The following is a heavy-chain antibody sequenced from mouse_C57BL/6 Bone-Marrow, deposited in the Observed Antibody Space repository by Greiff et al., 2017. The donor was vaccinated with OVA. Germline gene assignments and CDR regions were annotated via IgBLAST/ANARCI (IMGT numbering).Heavy chain of an antibody. D-gene: IGHD1-1*01. CDR3: AYGSSFYAMDY. CDR1: GYTFTSYW. CDR2: IHPTSGST. Sequence: VQLQQPGAELVKPGASVTLSCKASGYTFTSYWMHWVKQRPGQGLEWIGMIHPTSGSTNYNEKFKSKATLTVDKSSSTAYMQLSSLTSEDSAVYYCAYGSSFYAMDYWGQGTSVTVSS. J-gene: IGHJ4*01. V-gene: IGHV1-64*01.